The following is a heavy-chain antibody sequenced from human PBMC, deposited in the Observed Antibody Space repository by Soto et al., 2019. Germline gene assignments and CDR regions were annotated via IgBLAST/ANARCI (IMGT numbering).Heavy chain of an antibody. CDR3: ATGSPYYYGSGGMWDS. V-gene: IGHV4-4*02. Sequence: QVRLQESGPGLVKPSGTLSLTCLVSGGSMSSLNWWTWVRQAPVKGLEWIAEIHHSGATNYSPSLKSRAVISIDKSNNQFSLQLTSVTAADTAVYYCATGSPYYYGSGGMWDSWGRGALVTVSS. D-gene: IGHD3-10*01. CDR1: GGSMSSLNW. J-gene: IGHJ4*02. CDR2: IHHSGAT.